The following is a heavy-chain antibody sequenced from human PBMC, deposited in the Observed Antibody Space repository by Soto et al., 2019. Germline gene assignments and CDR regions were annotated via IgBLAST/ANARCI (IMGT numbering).Heavy chain of an antibody. J-gene: IGHJ4*02. D-gene: IGHD6-19*01. CDR2: INHSGST. CDR3: ARPFETSGWYDY. V-gene: IGHV4-34*01. CDR1: GGSFSGYY. Sequence: SETLSLTCAVYGGSFSGYYWSWIRQPPGKGLEWIGEINHSGSTNYNPSLKSRVTISVDTSKNQFSLKLSSVTAADTAVYYCARPFETSGWYDYWGQGTLVTVSS.